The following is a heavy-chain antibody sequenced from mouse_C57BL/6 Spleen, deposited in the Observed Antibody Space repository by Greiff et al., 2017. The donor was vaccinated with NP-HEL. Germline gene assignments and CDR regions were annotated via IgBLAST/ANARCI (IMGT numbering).Heavy chain of an antibody. CDR3: TRVSNTAYFDD. J-gene: IGHJ2*01. CDR2: ISSGGDYI. Sequence: EVQGVESGEGLVKPGGSLKLSCAASGFTFSSYAMSWVRQTPEKRLEWVAYISSGGDYIYYADTVKGRFTISRDNARNTLYLQMSSLKSEDTAMYYCTRVSNTAYFDDWGQGTTLTVSS. CDR1: GFTFSSYA. V-gene: IGHV5-9-1*02. D-gene: IGHD1-2*01.